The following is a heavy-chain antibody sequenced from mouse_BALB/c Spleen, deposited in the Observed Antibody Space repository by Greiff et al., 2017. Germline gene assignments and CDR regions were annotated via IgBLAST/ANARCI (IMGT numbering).Heavy chain of an antibody. Sequence: EVQLQQSGPSLVKPSQTLSLTCSVTGDSITSGYWNWIRKFPGNKLEYMGYISYSGTTYYNPSLKSRISITRDTSKNQYCLQLNSVTTEDTATYYCARGYDYDEAWFAYWGQGTLVTVSA. CDR3: ARGYDYDEAWFAY. CDR1: GDSITSGY. CDR2: ISYSGTT. D-gene: IGHD2-4*01. J-gene: IGHJ3*01. V-gene: IGHV3-8*02.